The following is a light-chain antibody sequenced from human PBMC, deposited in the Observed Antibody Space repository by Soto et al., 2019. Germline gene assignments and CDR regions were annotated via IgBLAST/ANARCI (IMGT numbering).Light chain of an antibody. J-gene: IGLJ2*01. Sequence: QSALTQPASVSGSPGQSITISCTGTSSDVGGYNYVSWYQQHPGKAAKLMIYEVSNRPSGVSNRFSGSKSGNTASLTISGLQAEDEADYYCSSYTSSFTVVFGGGTQLTVL. V-gene: IGLV2-14*01. CDR1: SSDVGGYNY. CDR3: SSYTSSFTVV. CDR2: EVS.